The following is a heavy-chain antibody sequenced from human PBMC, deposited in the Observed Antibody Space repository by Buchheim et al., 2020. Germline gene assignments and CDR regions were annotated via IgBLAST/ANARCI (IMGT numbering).Heavy chain of an antibody. CDR1: GYTFIDHS. CDR2: INADGGGT. D-gene: IGHD3-3*01. Sequence: QVQLVQSGAEVKKSGASVKVSCKASGYTFIDHSIHWVRQAPGQGLEWMGWINADGGGTHYAQNFQGRVTMTRDTSTSTASMELSRLRSDDTAMYYCARTGDFWGHEPFDPWGQGT. V-gene: IGHV1-2*02. CDR3: ARTGDFWGHEPFDP. J-gene: IGHJ5*02.